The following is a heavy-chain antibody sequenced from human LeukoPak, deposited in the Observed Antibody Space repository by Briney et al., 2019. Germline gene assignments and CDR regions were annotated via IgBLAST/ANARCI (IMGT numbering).Heavy chain of an antibody. Sequence: TGGSLRLSCAASGFTFSSYAMHWVRQAPGKGLEWVAVISYDGSNKYYADSVKGRFTISRDNSKNTLYLQMNSLRAEDTAVYYWAREGDRWSYFDGFDILGQGTMVTVSS. CDR1: GFTFSSYA. V-gene: IGHV3-30-3*01. J-gene: IGHJ3*02. CDR2: ISYDGSNK. CDR3: AREGDRWSYFDGFDI. D-gene: IGHD1-26*01.